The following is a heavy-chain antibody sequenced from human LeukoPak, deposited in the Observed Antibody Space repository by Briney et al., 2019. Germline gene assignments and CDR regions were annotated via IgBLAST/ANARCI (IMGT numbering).Heavy chain of an antibody. CDR1: GGSFSGYY. V-gene: IGHV4-34*01. CDR3: AREGWKLSSNFDY. J-gene: IGHJ4*02. D-gene: IGHD1-26*01. Sequence: SETLSPTSAVYGGSFSGYYWRWIRQPPGKGLEWIGEINHRGSTNYNPSLKSRVTISVDTSKNQFSLKLRSVTAADAAVYYCAREGWKLSSNFDYWGQETLVSVSS. CDR2: INHRGST.